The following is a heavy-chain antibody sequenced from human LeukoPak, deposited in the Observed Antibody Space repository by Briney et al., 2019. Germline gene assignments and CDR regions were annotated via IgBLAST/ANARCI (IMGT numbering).Heavy chain of an antibody. D-gene: IGHD6-13*01. CDR3: ARARSAAAGPLDY. V-gene: IGHV3-74*01. CDR1: GFTFSSYW. Sequence: PGGSLRLSCAASGFTFSSYWMHWVRQAPGKGLVWVSRIISDGTSTFYADSVKGRFTISRDNSKNTLYLQMNSLRAEDTAVYYCARARSAAAGPLDYWGLGTLVTVSS. CDR2: IISDGTST. J-gene: IGHJ4*02.